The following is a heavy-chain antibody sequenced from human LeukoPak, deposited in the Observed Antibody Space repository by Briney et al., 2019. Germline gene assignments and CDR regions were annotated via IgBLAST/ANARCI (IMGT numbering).Heavy chain of an antibody. Sequence: SETLSLTCAVYGGSFSGYYWSWIRQPPGKGLEWIGEINHSGSTNYNPSLKSRVTISVDKSKNQFSLKLSSVTAADTAVYYCARYYYVPRYYFDYWGQGTLVTVSS. CDR1: GGSFSGYY. D-gene: IGHD3-10*02. CDR2: INHSGST. J-gene: IGHJ4*02. V-gene: IGHV4-34*01. CDR3: ARYYYVPRYYFDY.